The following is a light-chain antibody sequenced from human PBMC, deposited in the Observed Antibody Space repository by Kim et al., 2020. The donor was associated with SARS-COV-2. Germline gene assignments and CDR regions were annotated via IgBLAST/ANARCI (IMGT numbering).Light chain of an antibody. CDR2: RNN. CDR1: SDNVGNEG. V-gene: IGLV10-54*01. J-gene: IGLJ3*02. CDR3: TAYDSSLRAWV. Sequence: QAGLTQPPSVSKGLGQTATLTCSGNSDNVGNEGAAWLQQHEGHPPKLLFYRNNNRASGISATLSASRSGHTASLTIVGLQPEDEADYYCTAYDSSLRAWVFGGGTQLTVL.